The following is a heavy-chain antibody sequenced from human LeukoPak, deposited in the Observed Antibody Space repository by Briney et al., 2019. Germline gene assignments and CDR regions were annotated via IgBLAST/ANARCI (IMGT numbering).Heavy chain of an antibody. V-gene: IGHV3-21*01. CDR3: AKDRVYDSSGYFEY. CDR1: GFTFSSYS. CDR2: ISSSSSYI. Sequence: GGSLRLSCAASGFTFSSYSMNLVRQAPGKGLEWVSSISSSSSYIYYADSVKGRFTISRDNAKNSLYLQMNSLRPEDTAIYYCAKDRVYDSSGYFEYWGQGTLVTVSS. J-gene: IGHJ4*02. D-gene: IGHD3-22*01.